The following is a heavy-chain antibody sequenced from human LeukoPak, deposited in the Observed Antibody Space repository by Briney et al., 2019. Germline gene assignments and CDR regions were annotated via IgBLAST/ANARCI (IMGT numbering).Heavy chain of an antibody. D-gene: IGHD3-22*01. J-gene: IGHJ4*02. Sequence: GGSLRLSCAASGFTFSSYWMSWVRQAPGKGLEWVANIKQDGSEKYQVDSVKGRFTISRDNAKNSLYLQMNSLRAEDTAVYYCARGDYYDSSGYYYGYWGQGTLVTVSS. CDR2: IKQDGSEK. CDR1: GFTFSSYW. CDR3: ARGDYYDSSGYYYGY. V-gene: IGHV3-7*04.